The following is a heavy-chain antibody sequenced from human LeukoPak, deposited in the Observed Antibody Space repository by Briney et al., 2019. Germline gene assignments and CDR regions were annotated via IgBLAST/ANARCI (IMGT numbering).Heavy chain of an antibody. Sequence: GGSLRLSCAASGFTFSSFSMNWVRQAPGKGLEWVSSISSSSTYIYYADSVKGRFTISRDNAKNSLYLQMNSLRAEDTAVYYCARDVGVVGAYFDYWGRGTLVTVSS. D-gene: IGHD1-26*01. V-gene: IGHV3-21*01. CDR3: ARDVGVVGAYFDY. J-gene: IGHJ4*02. CDR2: ISSSSTYI. CDR1: GFTFSSFS.